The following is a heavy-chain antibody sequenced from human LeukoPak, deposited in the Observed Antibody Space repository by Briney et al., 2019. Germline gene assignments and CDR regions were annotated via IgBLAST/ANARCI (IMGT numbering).Heavy chain of an antibody. V-gene: IGHV3-7*01. CDR1: GFTFSSYW. Sequence: GGSLRLSCAASGFTFSSYWMNWVRQAPGKGLEWVANIKQDGSEKYYVDSVKGRLTISRDNAKNSLYLQMNSLRAEDTAVYYCARDREQWLVLRGFDYWGQGTLVTVSS. CDR2: IKQDGSEK. CDR3: ARDREQWLVLRGFDY. D-gene: IGHD6-19*01. J-gene: IGHJ4*02.